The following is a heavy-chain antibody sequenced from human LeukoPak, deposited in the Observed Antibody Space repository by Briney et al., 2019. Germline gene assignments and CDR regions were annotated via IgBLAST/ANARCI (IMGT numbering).Heavy chain of an antibody. D-gene: IGHD3-3*01. CDR2: SSYI. Sequence: SSYIYYADPVKGRFTISRDNAKNSLYLQMNSLRAEDTAVYYCARALREYYDFWSGPGAFDIWGQGTMVTVSS. CDR3: ARALREYYDFWSGPGAFDI. V-gene: IGHV3-21*01. J-gene: IGHJ3*02.